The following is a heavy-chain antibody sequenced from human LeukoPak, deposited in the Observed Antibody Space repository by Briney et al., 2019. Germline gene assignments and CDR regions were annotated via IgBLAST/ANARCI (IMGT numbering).Heavy chain of an antibody. J-gene: IGHJ4*02. Sequence: GGSLRLSCAASGFSFSAYCMNWVRQAPGKGPEWLANINQAGSVQNYVDSVRGRFAISRDNAKNSLFLQMNSLRAEDTAVYYCARAVRGGADTYWGQGTLVAVSS. CDR3: ARAVRGGADTY. CDR1: GFSFSAYC. V-gene: IGHV3-7*04. D-gene: IGHD3-10*02. CDR2: INQAGSVQ.